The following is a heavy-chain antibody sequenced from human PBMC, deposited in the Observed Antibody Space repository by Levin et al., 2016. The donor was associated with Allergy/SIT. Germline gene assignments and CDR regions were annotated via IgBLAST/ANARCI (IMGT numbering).Heavy chain of an antibody. Sequence: VRQAPGKGLEWVAALWYDGSNKYYTDSVKGRFTISRDNSKNTLYLQMNSLRVEDTAEYYCARDGIVGATNYYYGMDVWGQGTTVTVSS. V-gene: IGHV3-33*01. CDR2: LWYDGSNK. D-gene: IGHD1-26*01. J-gene: IGHJ6*02. CDR3: ARDGIVGATNYYYGMDV.